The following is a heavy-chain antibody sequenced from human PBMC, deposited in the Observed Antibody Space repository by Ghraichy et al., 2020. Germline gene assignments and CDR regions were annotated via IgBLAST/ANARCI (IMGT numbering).Heavy chain of an antibody. D-gene: IGHD5-18*01. CDR3: ARDLHGYSYESGY. J-gene: IGHJ1*01. CDR2: ISPYIGET. V-gene: IGHV1-18*01. CDR1: GYTFTSYG. Sequence: ASVKVSCKASGYTFTSYGISWVRQAPGQGLEWMGWISPYIGETNYAQKLQGRVTMTTDTSTSTAHMELRSLRSDDTAVYYCARDLHGYSYESGYWGQGTLVTVSS.